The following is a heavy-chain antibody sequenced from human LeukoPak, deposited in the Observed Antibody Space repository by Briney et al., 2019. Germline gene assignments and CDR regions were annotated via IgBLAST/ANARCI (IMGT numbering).Heavy chain of an antibody. CDR1: GSTFSSYS. V-gene: IGHV3-48*01. J-gene: IGHJ6*02. Sequence: PGGSLRLSCAASGSTFSSYSMNWVRQAPGKGLEWVSYISRSSSTIYYADSVKGRFTISRDNAKNSLYLQMNSLRAEDTAVYYCAGLRDYDFWSGSYYYGMDVWGQGTTVTVSS. CDR2: ISRSSSTI. D-gene: IGHD3-3*01. CDR3: AGLRDYDFWSGSYYYGMDV.